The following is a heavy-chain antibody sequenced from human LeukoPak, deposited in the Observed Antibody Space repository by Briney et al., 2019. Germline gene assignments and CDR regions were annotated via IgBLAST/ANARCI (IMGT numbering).Heavy chain of an antibody. CDR3: ARYYCTGGSCYVTNWLDP. Sequence: PSETLSLTCTVSGGSISGYYWSWIRQPPGKGLEWIGFIGNSGNTNYNASLKSRVTISADTSKNQFSLSLTSVTAADTAVYYCARYYCTGGSCYVTNWLDPWGQGTLVVVSS. V-gene: IGHV4-59*01. CDR1: GGSISGYY. J-gene: IGHJ5*02. CDR2: IGNSGNT. D-gene: IGHD3-10*01.